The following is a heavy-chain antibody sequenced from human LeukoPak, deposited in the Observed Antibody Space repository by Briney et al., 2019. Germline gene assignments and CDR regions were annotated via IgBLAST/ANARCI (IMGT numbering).Heavy chain of an antibody. CDR3: ARGNGYNLGTFDY. V-gene: IGHV4-30-4*01. J-gene: IGHJ4*02. CDR1: IGSINNGDYY. Sequence: SETLSLTCTVSIGSINNGDYYWSWIRQSPGKGLEWIGYIYFTGAAYYNPSLKSRVLISVNTSANQFSLKVTSMTAADTAVYYCARGNGYNLGTFDYWGQGTLVTVSS. D-gene: IGHD5-24*01. CDR2: IYFTGAA.